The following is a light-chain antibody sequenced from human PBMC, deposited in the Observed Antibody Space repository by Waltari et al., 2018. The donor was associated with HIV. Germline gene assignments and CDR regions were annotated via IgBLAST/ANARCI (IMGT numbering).Light chain of an antibody. V-gene: IGKV1-33*01. CDR2: DAS. CDR1: QDISNY. J-gene: IGKJ4*01. CDR3: QQYDNLPLT. Sequence: DIQMTQSPSSLSASVGARVTITCQASQDISNYLNWYQQKPGKAPKLLIYDASNVETGVPSRFSGSGSGTDVTFTISSLQPEDIATYYCQQYDNLPLTFGGGTKVEIK.